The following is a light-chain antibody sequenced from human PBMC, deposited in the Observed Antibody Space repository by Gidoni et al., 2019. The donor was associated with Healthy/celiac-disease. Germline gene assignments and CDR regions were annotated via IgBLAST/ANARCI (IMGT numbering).Light chain of an antibody. J-gene: IGKJ1*01. CDR1: QSVSSN. Sequence: EIVMTQSPATRSVSPGERATLSCRASQSVSSNLAWYQQKPGQAPRLLIYGASTRATGIPARFSGSGSGTEFTLTISSLQSEDFAVYYCQQYNNWPQTFGQXTKVEIK. CDR3: QQYNNWPQT. V-gene: IGKV3-15*01. CDR2: GAS.